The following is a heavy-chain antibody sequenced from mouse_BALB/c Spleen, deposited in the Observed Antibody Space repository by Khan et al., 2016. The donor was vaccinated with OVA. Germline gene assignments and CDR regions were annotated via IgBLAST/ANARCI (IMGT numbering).Heavy chain of an antibody. Sequence: QIQLVQSGAELARPGASVKLSCKASGYTFTDYYINWVKQRTGQGLEWIGELSPGSGDTYYNEKFKGKATLTADKSSSTVYMQLSSLTAESSAVYFCARRNYFGYTFAYWGQGTLVTVSA. CDR2: LSPGSGDT. CDR1: GYTFTDYY. J-gene: IGHJ3*01. D-gene: IGHD1-2*01. CDR3: ARRNYFGYTFAY. V-gene: IGHV1-77*01.